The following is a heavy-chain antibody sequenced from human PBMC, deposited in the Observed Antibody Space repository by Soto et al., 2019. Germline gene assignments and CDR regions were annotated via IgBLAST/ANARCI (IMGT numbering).Heavy chain of an antibody. CDR1: GYTFTTFG. D-gene: IGHD2-21*02. J-gene: IGHJ4*02. CDR3: ARSPRVLVTAKGTLDF. Sequence: QVQLVQSGGEVKKPGASVKVSCKASGYTFTTFGITWVRQVPGQGLEWLGWISTSTGNTNYAQNLQGRLTLTTETSTRTAYMELRSLTSDDTAVYYCARSPRVLVTAKGTLDFWGQGTLITVSS. CDR2: ISTSTGNT. V-gene: IGHV1-18*04.